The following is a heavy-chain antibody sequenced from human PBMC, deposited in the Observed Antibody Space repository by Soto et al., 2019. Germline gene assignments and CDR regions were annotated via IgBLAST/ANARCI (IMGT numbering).Heavy chain of an antibody. V-gene: IGHV1-3*01. CDR2: INAGNGNT. CDR3: ARALPSIYWYFDL. Sequence: ASVKVSCKASGYTFTSYAMHWVRQAPGQRLEWMGWINAGNGNTKYSQKFQGRVTITRDTSASTAYMELSSLRSEDTAVYYCARALPSIYWYFDLWGRGTLVTVS. J-gene: IGHJ2*01. CDR1: GYTFTSYA.